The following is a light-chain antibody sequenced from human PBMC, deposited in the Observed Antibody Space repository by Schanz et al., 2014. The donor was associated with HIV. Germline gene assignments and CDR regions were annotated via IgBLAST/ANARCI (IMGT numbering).Light chain of an antibody. V-gene: IGLV2-14*03. CDR1: SSDVGGFHY. Sequence: QSALTQPASASGSPGQSVTISCTGTSSDVGGFHYVSWYQQHPGKAPKLMIYDVSNRPSGVSSRFSGSKSGNTASLTISGLQAEDEADYYCCSYTTTSTYVFGAGTKLTVL. J-gene: IGLJ1*01. CDR2: DVS. CDR3: CSYTTTSTYV.